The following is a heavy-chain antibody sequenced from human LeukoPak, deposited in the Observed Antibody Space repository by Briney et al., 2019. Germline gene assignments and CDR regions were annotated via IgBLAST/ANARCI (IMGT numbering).Heavy chain of an antibody. Sequence: PSETLSLTCAVYGGSFSGYHWSWIRQPPGKGLEWIGEIDRYGSTNYIPSLKSRVTISLDTSKNQFSLKLSSVTAADTAVYYCARGPLEDSSGYYPFDYWGQGTLVTVSS. J-gene: IGHJ4*02. D-gene: IGHD3-22*01. CDR3: ARGPLEDSSGYYPFDY. V-gene: IGHV4-34*01. CDR2: IDRYGST. CDR1: GGSFSGYH.